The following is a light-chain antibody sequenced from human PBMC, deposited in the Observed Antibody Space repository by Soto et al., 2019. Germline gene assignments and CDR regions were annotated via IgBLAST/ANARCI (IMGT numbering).Light chain of an antibody. Sequence: DLQMTQSPSSLSASVGDRVTITCQASQDISNYLNWYQQKAGKAPKLLIYDASNLEAGVPSRFSGSGSGTDFAFTISSLQPEDIATYYCQQYDNLKYTFGQGTKLEIK. V-gene: IGKV1-33*01. CDR1: QDISNY. J-gene: IGKJ2*01. CDR3: QQYDNLKYT. CDR2: DAS.